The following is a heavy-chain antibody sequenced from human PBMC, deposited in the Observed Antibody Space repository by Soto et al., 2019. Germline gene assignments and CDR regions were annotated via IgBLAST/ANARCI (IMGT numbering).Heavy chain of an antibody. V-gene: IGHV3-15*01. D-gene: IGHD2-2*02. Sequence: EVQLVESGGGLVKPGGSLTLSCGDSGFDFSDAWMSWVRQATGKGLEWVGRIMTTDHGGTKDYAVTVKDRFIISRDDSNNTQYLQMNSLKTEDAAIYYCAAGTVHTDFDYWGQGTLVTVSS. CDR2: IMTTDHGGTK. CDR3: AAGTVHTDFDY. CDR1: GFDFSDAW. J-gene: IGHJ4*02.